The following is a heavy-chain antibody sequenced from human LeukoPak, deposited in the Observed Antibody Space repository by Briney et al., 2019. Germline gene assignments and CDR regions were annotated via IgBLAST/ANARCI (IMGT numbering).Heavy chain of an antibody. CDR2: IWYDGSNE. CDR1: GFTFSSYG. D-gene: IGHD3-10*01. J-gene: IGHJ4*02. Sequence: GGSLRLSCAASGFTFSSYGIHWVRQAPGKGLEWVAVIWYDGSNEYYADSVKGRFTISRDNSKNTLYLQMSSLRAEDSAVYYCAKRGGYETMAAFDYWGQGTLVTVSS. CDR3: AKRGGYETMAAFDY. V-gene: IGHV3-33*06.